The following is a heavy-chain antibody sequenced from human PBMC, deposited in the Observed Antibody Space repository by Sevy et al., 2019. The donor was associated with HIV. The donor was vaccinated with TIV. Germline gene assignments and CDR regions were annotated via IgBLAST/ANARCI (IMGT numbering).Heavy chain of an antibody. CDR1: GFTFSSYS. CDR3: VRETLNGYSSGWYRPYGMDV. J-gene: IGHJ6*02. Sequence: GGSLRLSCAVSGFTFSSYSMNWVRQAPGKGLEWVSYISSTSRIIYYADSVKGRFTISRDNAKNSLYLQMNSLRAEDTAVYYCVRETLNGYSSGWYRPYGMDVWGQGTTVTVSS. CDR2: ISSTSRII. D-gene: IGHD6-19*01. V-gene: IGHV3-48*01.